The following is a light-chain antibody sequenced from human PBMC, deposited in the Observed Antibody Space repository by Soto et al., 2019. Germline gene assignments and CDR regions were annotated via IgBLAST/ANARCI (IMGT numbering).Light chain of an antibody. J-gene: IGLJ3*02. CDR2: EVT. CDR3: SSYKFSTTLRV. Sequence: QSALTQPASVSGSPGQSITIYCTGTSGDVGGYKFVSWYQQHPGKAPKLMIYEVTHRPSGISTRFSGSKSGNTASLTISDLQAEDEALYYCSSYKFSTTLRVFGGGTKVTVL. CDR1: SGDVGGYKF. V-gene: IGLV2-14*01.